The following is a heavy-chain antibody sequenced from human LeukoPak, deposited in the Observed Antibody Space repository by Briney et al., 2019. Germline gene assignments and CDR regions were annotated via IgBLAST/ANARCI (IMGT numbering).Heavy chain of an antibody. CDR3: ARVGRGYSGYDYFSGWYYYYYMDV. J-gene: IGHJ6*03. D-gene: IGHD5-12*01. Sequence: PSETLSLTCTVSGGSISTYYWHWIRQPPGKGLEWIGEINHSGSTNYNPSLKSRVTISVDTSKNQFSLKLSSVTAADTAVYYCARVGRGYSGYDYFSGWYYYYYMDVWGKGTTVTVSS. CDR1: GGSISTYY. CDR2: INHSGST. V-gene: IGHV4-34*01.